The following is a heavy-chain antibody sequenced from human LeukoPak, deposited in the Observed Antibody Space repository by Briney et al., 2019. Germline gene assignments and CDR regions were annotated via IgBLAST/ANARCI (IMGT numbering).Heavy chain of an antibody. CDR3: ARVLNYGPLRWEVFGY. J-gene: IGHJ4*02. Sequence: ASVKVSCKASGYTFTGYYMHWVRQAPGQGLEWMGWINPNSGGTNYAQKFQGRVTMTRDTSISTAYTELSRLRSDDTAVYYCARVLNYGPLRWEVFGYWGQGTLVTVSS. CDR1: GYTFTGYY. D-gene: IGHD4-17*01. CDR2: INPNSGGT. V-gene: IGHV1-2*02.